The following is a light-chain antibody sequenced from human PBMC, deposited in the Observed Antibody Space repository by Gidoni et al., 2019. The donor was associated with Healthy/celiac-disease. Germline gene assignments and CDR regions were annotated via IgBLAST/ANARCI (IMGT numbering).Light chain of an antibody. CDR1: QSVLYSSNNKNY. CDR2: WAS. V-gene: IGKV4-1*01. Sequence: DIVMTQSPDSLAVSLGERATINCKSSQSVLYSSNNKNYLAWYHQKPGQPPKLLIYWASTRESGVPDRFSGSGSGTDFTLTISRLQAEDVAVYYCQQYYSTPWTFGQGTKVEIK. CDR3: QQYYSTPWT. J-gene: IGKJ1*01.